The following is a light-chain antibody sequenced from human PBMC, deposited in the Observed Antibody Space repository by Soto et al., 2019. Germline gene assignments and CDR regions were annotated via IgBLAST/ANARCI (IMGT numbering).Light chain of an antibody. J-gene: IGLJ2*01. Sequence: QSVLTQPPSASGSPGQSVTISCTGTSSDVGGYNYVSWYQQHPGKAPKLMISEVSKRPSGVPDRFSGSKSGNTASLTVSGLQAEDAADYYCSSFAGNNNLVFGGGTNLTVL. CDR1: SSDVGGYNY. V-gene: IGLV2-8*01. CDR3: SSFAGNNNLV. CDR2: EVS.